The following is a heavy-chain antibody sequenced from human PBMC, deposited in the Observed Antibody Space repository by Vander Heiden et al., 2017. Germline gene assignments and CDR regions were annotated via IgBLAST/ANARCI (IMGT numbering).Heavy chain of an antibody. Sequence: GGSLRLPCAASGFTFSSYWMHWVRQAPGKGLVWVSRIRSDGSSTTYTDSVMGRFTISRDNAKNTLYLQMNSLRAEDTAVYYCARVSGSYPAEYFHHWGQGTLVTVSS. D-gene: IGHD1-26*01. CDR2: IRSDGSST. J-gene: IGHJ1*01. V-gene: IGHV3-74*01. CDR1: GFTFSSYW. CDR3: ARVSGSYPAEYFHH.